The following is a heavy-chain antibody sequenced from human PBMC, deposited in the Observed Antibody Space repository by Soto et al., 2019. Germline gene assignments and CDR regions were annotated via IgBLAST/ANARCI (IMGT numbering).Heavy chain of an antibody. CDR3: ARDDFYDSSANDAFDF. D-gene: IGHD3-22*01. V-gene: IGHV3-7*03. CDR1: GFTFSSYA. Sequence: GGSLRLSCAASGFTFSSYAMHWVRQAPGKGLEWVANITHDGSDKYYADSVKGRFTIYRDNAKNSVYLQMNSLRAEDTAVYYCARDDFYDSSANDAFDFWGQGTLVTVSS. CDR2: ITHDGSDK. J-gene: IGHJ3*01.